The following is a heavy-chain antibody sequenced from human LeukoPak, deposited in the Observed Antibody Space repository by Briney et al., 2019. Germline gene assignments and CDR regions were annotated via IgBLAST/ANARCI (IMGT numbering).Heavy chain of an antibody. CDR1: GGSISSSSYY. D-gene: IGHD6-19*01. J-gene: IGHJ4*02. CDR2: IYYSGST. CDR3: AGERGEEYSSGWYKRNYFDN. V-gene: IGHV4-39*07. Sequence: SETLSLTCTVSGGSISSSSYYWGWIRQPPGKGLEWIGSIYYSGSTYYNPSLKSRVTISADMSKNQFSLKLTSVTGADTAVYYCAGERGEEYSSGWYKRNYFDNWGQGTLVTVSS.